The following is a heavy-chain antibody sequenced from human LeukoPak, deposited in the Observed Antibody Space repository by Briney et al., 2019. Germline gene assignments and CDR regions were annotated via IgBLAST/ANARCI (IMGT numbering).Heavy chain of an antibody. D-gene: IGHD2-2*01. V-gene: IGHV3-74*01. CDR3: ARVGVGMYHFDH. CDR2: INPDGSTT. Sequence: QSGGSLRLSCAASGFTFSTYDIHWVRQAPGKGLVWVSRINPDGSTTTYADSVEGRFTISRDNAKNTLYLQMSSLRAEDTAVYYCARVGVGMYHFDHWGQGTLVTVSS. CDR1: GFTFSTYD. J-gene: IGHJ4*02.